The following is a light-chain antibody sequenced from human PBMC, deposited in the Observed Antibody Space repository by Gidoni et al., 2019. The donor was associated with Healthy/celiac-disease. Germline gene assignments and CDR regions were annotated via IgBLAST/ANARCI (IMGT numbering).Light chain of an antibody. Sequence: IQMTQSPSSLSASVGDRVTLTCQASQDISNYLNWYQQKPGKAPQLLIYDASNLETGVPSRFSGSGSGTDFTFTISSLQPEDIATYYCQQYDNLPLTFGGGTKVEIK. J-gene: IGKJ4*01. CDR2: DAS. CDR1: QDISNY. V-gene: IGKV1-33*01. CDR3: QQYDNLPLT.